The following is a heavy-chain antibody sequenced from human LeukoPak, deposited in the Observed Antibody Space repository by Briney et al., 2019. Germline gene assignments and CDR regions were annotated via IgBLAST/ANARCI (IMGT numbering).Heavy chain of an antibody. CDR3: ATSSTSRRFNDY. Sequence: QPGGSLRLSCAASGSAFSSYAMSWVRQAPGKGLEWVSAISGSGGSTYYADSVKGRFTISRDNSKNTLYLQMNSLRAEDTAVYYCATSSTSRRFNDYWGQGTLVTVSS. CDR2: ISGSGGST. J-gene: IGHJ4*02. V-gene: IGHV3-23*01. D-gene: IGHD2-2*01. CDR1: GSAFSSYA.